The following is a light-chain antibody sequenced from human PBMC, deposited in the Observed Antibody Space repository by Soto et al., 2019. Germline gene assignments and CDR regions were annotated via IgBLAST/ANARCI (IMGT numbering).Light chain of an antibody. J-gene: IGKJ1*01. CDR3: QQYNGYSRT. V-gene: IGKV1-5*03. Sequence: DIQLTQSPSTLSASVGDRVTITCRTGQSISSWLAWYQQKPGKAPKLLIYKASSLESGVPSRFSGSGSGTEFTLTISSLQPDDFATYYCQQYNGYSRTFGQGTKVDIK. CDR1: QSISSW. CDR2: KAS.